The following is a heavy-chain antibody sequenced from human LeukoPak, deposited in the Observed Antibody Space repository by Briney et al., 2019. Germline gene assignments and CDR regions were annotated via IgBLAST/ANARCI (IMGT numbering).Heavy chain of an antibody. CDR1: GGSFSGYY. V-gene: IGHV4-34*01. CDR2: INQSGST. CDR3: ARESTGTNRVNDY. Sequence: PSETLSLTCAVYGGSFSGYYWSWIRQPPGKGLEWIGKINQSGSTNYNPSLKSRVTISVDTSKNQFSLKLSSVTAADTAVYYCARESTGTNRVNDYWGQGTLVTVSS. J-gene: IGHJ4*02. D-gene: IGHD1-1*01.